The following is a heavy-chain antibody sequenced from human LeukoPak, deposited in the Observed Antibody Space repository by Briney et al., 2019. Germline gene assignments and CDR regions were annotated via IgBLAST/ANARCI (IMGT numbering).Heavy chain of an antibody. D-gene: IGHD5-18*01. CDR3: ARGGYSYVNYFDY. J-gene: IGHJ4*02. Sequence: SETLSLTCTVSGGSISSYYWNWIRQPPGKGLEWIGYIYYSGSTSYNPSLKSRVTILVDKSKNQFSLKLSSVIAADTAVYYCARGGYSYVNYFDYWGQGTLVTVSS. CDR2: IYYSGST. V-gene: IGHV4-59*01. CDR1: GGSISSYY.